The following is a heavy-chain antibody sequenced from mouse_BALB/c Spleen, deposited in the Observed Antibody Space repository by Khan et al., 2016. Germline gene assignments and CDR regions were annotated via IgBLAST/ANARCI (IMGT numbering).Heavy chain of an antibody. D-gene: IGHD1-1*01. CDR3: ARAGYYWYLAY. J-gene: IGHJ3*01. V-gene: IGHV4-1*02. Sequence: EVQLLESGGGLVQPGGSLKLSCAASGFDFRRYWMSWVRQAPGKGLEWIGEINPDSRTINYSPSLKDKFTISRDNAKRTLYLQMSKVRSEDTALYYCARAGYYWYLAYWGPGTLVRFSA. CDR1: GFDFRRYW. CDR2: INPDSRTI.